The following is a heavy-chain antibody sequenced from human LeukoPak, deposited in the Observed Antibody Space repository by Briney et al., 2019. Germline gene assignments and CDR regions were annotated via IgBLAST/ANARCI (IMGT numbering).Heavy chain of an antibody. CDR2: IKPNSGGT. D-gene: IGHD1-26*01. CDR3: ARSQPFKLGATPMDY. J-gene: IGHJ4*02. V-gene: IGHV1-2*02. Sequence: ASVKVSCKASGYTFTDYYMHWVRQAPGQGLEWMGWIKPNSGGTNYAQKLQGRVTMTTDTSTSTAYMELRSLRSDDTAVYYCARSQPFKLGATPMDYWGQGTLVTVSS. CDR1: GYTFTDYY.